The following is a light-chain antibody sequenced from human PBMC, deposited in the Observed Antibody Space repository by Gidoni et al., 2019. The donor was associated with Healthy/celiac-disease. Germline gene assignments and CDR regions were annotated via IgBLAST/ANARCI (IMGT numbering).Light chain of an antibody. CDR1: QVVSSSY. Sequence: EIVLTQSPGTLYLSPGERATLSCRASQVVSSSYLALYQQTPDQAPRLLIYGASSRATGIPDMFSGSGSGTDFTLTISRLEPEEFAVYYCQQYGSSPYTFGQGTKLEIK. CDR3: QQYGSSPYT. CDR2: GAS. J-gene: IGKJ2*01. V-gene: IGKV3-20*01.